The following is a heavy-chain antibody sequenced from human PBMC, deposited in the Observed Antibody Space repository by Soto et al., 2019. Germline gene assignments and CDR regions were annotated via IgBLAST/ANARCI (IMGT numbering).Heavy chain of an antibody. CDR1: GYTFTSYD. V-gene: IGHV1-8*01. D-gene: IGHD5-18*01. Sequence: GASVKVSCKASGYTFTSYDINWVRQATGQGLEWMGWMNPNSGNTGYAQKFQGRVTMTRNTSISTAYMELSSLRSEDTAVYYCARILRDSYGYVSAWGFDYWGQGTLVTVSS. CDR3: ARILRDSYGYVSAWGFDY. CDR2: MNPNSGNT. J-gene: IGHJ4*02.